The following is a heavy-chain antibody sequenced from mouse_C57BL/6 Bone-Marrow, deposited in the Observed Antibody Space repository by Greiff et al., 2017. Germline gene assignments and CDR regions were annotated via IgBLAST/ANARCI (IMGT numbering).Heavy chain of an antibody. CDR2: INPYNGGT. D-gene: IGHD1-1*01. CDR1: GYTFTDYY. V-gene: IGHV1-19*01. J-gene: IGHJ1*03. CDR3: ARTPRFTTVVATNFDV. Sequence: EVKLVESGPVLVKPGASVKMSCKASGYTFTDYYMNWVKQSHGKSLEWIGVINPYNGGTSYNQKFKGKATLTVDKSSSTAYMELNSLTSEDSAVYYCARTPRFTTVVATNFDVWGTGTTVTVSS.